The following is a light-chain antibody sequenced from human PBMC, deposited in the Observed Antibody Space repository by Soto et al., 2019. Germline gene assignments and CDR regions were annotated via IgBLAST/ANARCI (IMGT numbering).Light chain of an antibody. CDR3: QQRTNWRLT. CDR1: QSVGSH. V-gene: IGKV3-11*01. CDR2: DAF. J-gene: IGKJ4*01. Sequence: EVVLTQSPATLSLSPGERATLSCRASQSVGSHLSWYQQKPGQAPRLLIYDAFNRATGIPARFSGSGSGTDFTLTISSLEPEDFAVYFCQQRTNWRLTFGGGTKVEIK.